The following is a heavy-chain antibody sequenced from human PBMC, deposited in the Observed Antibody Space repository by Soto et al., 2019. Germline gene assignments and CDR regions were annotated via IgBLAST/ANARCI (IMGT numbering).Heavy chain of an antibody. J-gene: IGHJ3*02. CDR2: IYYSGST. CDR1: GGSISSNNW. Sequence: PSETLSLTCAVSGGSISSNNWWSWVRQSPGKGLEWIGYIYYSGSTYYNPSLKSRVTISVDTSKNQFSLKLSSVTAADTAVYYCAHYGSGRGFDSWGQGTMFTVTS. V-gene: IGHV4-4*02. CDR3: AHYGSGRGFDS. D-gene: IGHD6-19*01.